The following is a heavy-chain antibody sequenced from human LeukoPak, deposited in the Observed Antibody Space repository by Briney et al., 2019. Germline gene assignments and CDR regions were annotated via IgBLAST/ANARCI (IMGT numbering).Heavy chain of an antibody. Sequence: GGSLRLSCAASGFTFSSYSMNWVRQAPGKGLEWVAPISSSSSYIYYADSVKGRFTIYRDNAKNSLYLQMHSLRAEDTAVYYCARSGHGLGGKTPLFDYWGQGTLVTVSS. CDR1: GFTFSSYS. D-gene: IGHD2-8*01. J-gene: IGHJ4*02. CDR2: ISSSSSYI. CDR3: ARSGHGLGGKTPLFDY. V-gene: IGHV3-21*01.